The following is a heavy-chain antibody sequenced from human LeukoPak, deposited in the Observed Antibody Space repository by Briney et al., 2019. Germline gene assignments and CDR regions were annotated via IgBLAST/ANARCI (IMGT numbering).Heavy chain of an antibody. V-gene: IGHV3-7*01. Sequence: LTGGSLRLSCAASGFTFSSYWMSWVRQAPGKGLEWVANIKEDASERYYVDSVKGRFTISRDNAKTSLYLQMNSLRAEDTAVYYCARAHSSSFDYWGQGTLVTVSS. CDR2: IKEDASER. CDR1: GFTFSSYW. CDR3: ARAHSSSFDY. D-gene: IGHD6-13*01. J-gene: IGHJ4*02.